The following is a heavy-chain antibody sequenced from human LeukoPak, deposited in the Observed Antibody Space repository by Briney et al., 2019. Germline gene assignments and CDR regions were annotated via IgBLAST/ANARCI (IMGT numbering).Heavy chain of an antibody. Sequence: GRSLRLSCAASGFTFSSYGMHWVRQAPGEGLEWVTFLDYTGNNQYYADSMKGRLTISRDNSKNTVFLQMNNLRLEDTAIYYCVKDVHYLGSYRESLDPWGQGTLVTVSS. J-gene: IGHJ5*02. CDR2: LDYTGNNQ. V-gene: IGHV3-30*18. D-gene: IGHD3-10*01. CDR1: GFTFSSYG. CDR3: VKDVHYLGSYRESLDP.